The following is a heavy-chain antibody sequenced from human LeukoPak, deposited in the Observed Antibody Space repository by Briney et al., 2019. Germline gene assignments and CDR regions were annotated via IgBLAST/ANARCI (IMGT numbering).Heavy chain of an antibody. D-gene: IGHD6-13*01. CDR2: ISWNSGTI. V-gene: IGHV3-9*01. CDR3: AKGSSWYGGEFDY. J-gene: IGHJ4*02. CDR1: GFTFADYG. Sequence: PGGSLRLSCAASGFTFADYGMHWVRQVPGKGLEWVSGISWNSGTIVYADSVKGRFTISRDNAKNSLYLQMNSLRAEDTALYYCAKGSSWYGGEFDYWGQGTLVTVSS.